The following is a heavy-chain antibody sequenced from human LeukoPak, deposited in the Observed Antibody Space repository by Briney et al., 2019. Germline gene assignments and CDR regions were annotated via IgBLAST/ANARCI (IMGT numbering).Heavy chain of an antibody. CDR1: GYTFTGYG. V-gene: IGHV1-18*01. Sequence: GASVKVSCKASGYTFTGYGVSWVRQAPGQGLEWMGWISAYNGNTNYAQKLQGRVTMTTDTSTSTAYMELRSLRSDDTAVYYCARDLLDDKRYYYYHMDVWGKGTTVTVSS. J-gene: IGHJ6*03. CDR3: ARDLLDDKRYYYYHMDV. CDR2: ISAYNGNT.